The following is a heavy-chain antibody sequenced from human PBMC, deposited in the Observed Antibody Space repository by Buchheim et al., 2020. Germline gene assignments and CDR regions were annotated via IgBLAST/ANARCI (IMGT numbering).Heavy chain of an antibody. CDR3: ARSRGSSAPPYLDY. V-gene: IGHV3-7*01. CDR2: INQVGIEK. J-gene: IGHJ4*02. CDR1: GFTFSSYW. D-gene: IGHD6-6*01. Sequence: EVQLVESGGGLVQPGGSLRLSCAASGFTFSSYWMSWVRQAPGKGLVWVANINQVGIEKYYVDSVKGRLPFSRTTAKNSLYLQMNSLRAEDTAVYYCARSRGSSAPPYLDYWGQGTL.